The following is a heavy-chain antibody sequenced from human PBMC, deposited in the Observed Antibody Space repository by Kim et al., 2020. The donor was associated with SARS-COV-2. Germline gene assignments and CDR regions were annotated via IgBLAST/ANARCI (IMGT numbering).Heavy chain of an antibody. D-gene: IGHD6-13*01. V-gene: IGHV4-59*13. J-gene: IGHJ4*02. CDR3: ARVPSYSSSCDY. CDR2: IYYSGST. CDR1: GGSISSYY. Sequence: SETLSLTCTVSGGSISSYYWSWIRQPPGKGLEWIGYIYYSGSTNYNPSLKSRVTISVDTSKNQFSLKLSSVTAADTAVYYCARVPSYSSSCDYWGQGTLVTVSS.